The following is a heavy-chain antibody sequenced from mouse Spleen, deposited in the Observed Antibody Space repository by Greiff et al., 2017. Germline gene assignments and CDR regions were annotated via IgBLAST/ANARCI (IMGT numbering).Heavy chain of an antibody. D-gene: IGHD1-1*01. CDR2: INSNGGST. J-gene: IGHJ2*01. Sequence: EVHLVESGGGLVQPGGSLKLSCAASGFTFSSYGMSWVRQTPDKRLELVATINSNGGSTYYPDSVKGRFTISRDNAKNTLYLQMSSLKSEDTAMYYCARDGITTVVAPFDYWGQGTTLTVSS. CDR3: ARDGITTVVAPFDY. CDR1: GFTFSSYG. V-gene: IGHV5-6-3*01.